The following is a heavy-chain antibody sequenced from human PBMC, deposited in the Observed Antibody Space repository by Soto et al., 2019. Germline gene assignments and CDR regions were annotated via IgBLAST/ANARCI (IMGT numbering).Heavy chain of an antibody. CDR1: GGSISSSSYY. CDR3: ARHGIYYGDRYFDY. CDR2: IYYSGST. J-gene: IGHJ4*02. D-gene: IGHD4-17*01. Sequence: SETLSLTCTVSGGSISSSSYYWGWIRQPPGKGLEWIGSIYYSGSTYYNPSLKSRVTISVDTSKNQFSLKLSSVTAADTAVYYCARHGIYYGDRYFDYWGQGTLVTVS. V-gene: IGHV4-39*01.